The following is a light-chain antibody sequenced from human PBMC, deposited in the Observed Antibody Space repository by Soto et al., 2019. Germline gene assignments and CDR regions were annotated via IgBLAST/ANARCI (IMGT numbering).Light chain of an antibody. J-gene: IGKJ1*01. CDR1: QSVRTK. CDR3: QQRSKWPLWT. Sequence: EIVMTQSPDTLYVSPGEGATLSCRASQSVRTKLAWYQQKAGQAPRLLISDASTRATGIPARFSGSGSGTDFTLTISSLEPEDFAVYYCQQRSKWPLWTFGQGTKVDIK. V-gene: IGKV3-11*01. CDR2: DAS.